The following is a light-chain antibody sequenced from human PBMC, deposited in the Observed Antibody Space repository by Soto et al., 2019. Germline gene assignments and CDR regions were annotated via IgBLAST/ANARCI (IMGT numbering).Light chain of an antibody. CDR3: ASFTSSTTYV. CDR1: SSDVGGSNF. V-gene: IGLV2-14*03. J-gene: IGLJ1*01. CDR2: DVA. Sequence: QSVLTQPASVSASPGQSITISCTGTSSDVGGSNFVSWYQQHPGKPPKLIIYDVATRPSGVSNRFSGSKSGSTASLIISRLQTEDEADYYCASFTSSTTYVFGSGTTVTVL.